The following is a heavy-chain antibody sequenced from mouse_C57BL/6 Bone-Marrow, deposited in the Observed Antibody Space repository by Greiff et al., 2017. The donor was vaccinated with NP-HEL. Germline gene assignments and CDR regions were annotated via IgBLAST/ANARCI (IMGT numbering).Heavy chain of an antibody. CDR3: ARAGGGSSSWFAD. V-gene: IGHV1-75*01. D-gene: IGHD1-1*01. J-gene: IGHJ3*01. Sequence: QVQLQQSGPELVKPGASVKLSCKASGYTFTDYYINWVKQRPGQGLEWIGWIFPGSGSTYYNEKFKGKATLTVDKSSSTAYMLLSSLTSEDSAVYYCARAGGGSSSWFADWGQGTLVTVSA. CDR2: IFPGSGST. CDR1: GYTFTDYY.